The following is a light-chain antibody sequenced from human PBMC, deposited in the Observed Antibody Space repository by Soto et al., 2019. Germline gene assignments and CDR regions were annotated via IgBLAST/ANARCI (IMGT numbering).Light chain of an antibody. V-gene: IGKV1-5*01. J-gene: IGKJ1*01. Sequence: GDRVTITCRASQSIRTWLAWYQHKPGKAPKFLIYDASTVESGVPSRFSGSGSGTEFTLTISSLQPDDFATYYCKQFNTSPWTFGQGTKVDIK. CDR2: DAS. CDR3: KQFNTSPWT. CDR1: QSIRTW.